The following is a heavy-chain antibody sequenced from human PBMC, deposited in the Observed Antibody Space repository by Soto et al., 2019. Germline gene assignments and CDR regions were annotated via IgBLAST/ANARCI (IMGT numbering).Heavy chain of an antibody. CDR1: GGSISSYY. CDR3: ARRYGGNLDY. J-gene: IGHJ4*02. V-gene: IGHV4-59*01. CDR2: IYYRGST. Sequence: QVQLQESGPGLVKPSETLSLTCTVSGGSISSYYWSWIRQPPGKGLEWIGYIYYRGSTNYNPSLKSRVTISVDTSKNQFSLKLSSVTAADTAVYYCARRYGGNLDYLGQGTLVTVSS. D-gene: IGHD1-26*01.